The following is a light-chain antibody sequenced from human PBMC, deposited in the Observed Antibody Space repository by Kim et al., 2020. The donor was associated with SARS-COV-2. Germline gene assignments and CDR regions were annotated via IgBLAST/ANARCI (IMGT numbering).Light chain of an antibody. CDR1: NGSIASND. Sequence: KTVTISCSGSNGSIASNDVQWYQQRPGSAPTTVIYEDNQRPSGVPDRFSGSIDSSSNSASLTISGLKTEDEADYYCQSYDSSNLWVFGGGTQLTVL. CDR3: QSYDSSNLWV. V-gene: IGLV6-57*02. CDR2: EDN. J-gene: IGLJ3*02.